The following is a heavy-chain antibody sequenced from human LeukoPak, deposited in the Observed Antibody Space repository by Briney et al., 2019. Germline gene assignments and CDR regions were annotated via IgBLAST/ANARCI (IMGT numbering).Heavy chain of an antibody. CDR3: AKNHFWSGYRVDY. CDR2: ISGRGGST. CDR1: GVTFSRYT. V-gene: IGHV3-23*01. D-gene: IGHD3-3*02. Sequence: GGALRLSCAASGVTFSRYTMSRVGEAPGKGGEGGSAISGRGGSTYYADSAKRGVTISRENTKKTLYRQMNRLRDEDTAVYYCAKNHFWSGYRVDYWGQGTLVTVSS. J-gene: IGHJ4*02.